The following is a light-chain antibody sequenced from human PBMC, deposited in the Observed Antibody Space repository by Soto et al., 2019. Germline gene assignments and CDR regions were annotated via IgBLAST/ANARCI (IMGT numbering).Light chain of an antibody. Sequence: DIQMTQSPSSLSASVGDRVTITCLASRSINTYVNWYQQRPGKAPELLIYSASSLHTGVPSRFSGSGAGTDFTFTINSLLPEDFAIYYCQQTYSTPRTFGQGTKGDFK. V-gene: IGKV1-39*01. CDR1: RSINTY. CDR3: QQTYSTPRT. CDR2: SAS. J-gene: IGKJ1*01.